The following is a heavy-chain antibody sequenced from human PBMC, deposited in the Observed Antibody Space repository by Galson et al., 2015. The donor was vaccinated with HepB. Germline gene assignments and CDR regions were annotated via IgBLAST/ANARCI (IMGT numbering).Heavy chain of an antibody. CDR1: GFTFSSYG. Sequence: SLRLSCAASGFTFSSYGMHWVRQAPGKGLEWVAVISYDGSNKYYADSVKGRFTISRDNSKNTLYLQMNSLRAEDTAVYYCAAVTQYYFDYWGQGTLVTVSS. J-gene: IGHJ4*02. V-gene: IGHV3-30*03. CDR3: AAVTQYYFDY. D-gene: IGHD4-11*01. CDR2: ISYDGSNK.